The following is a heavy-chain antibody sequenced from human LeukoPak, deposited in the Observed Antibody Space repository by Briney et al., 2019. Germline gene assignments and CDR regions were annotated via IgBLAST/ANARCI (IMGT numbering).Heavy chain of an antibody. J-gene: IGHJ4*02. D-gene: IGHD5-18*01. CDR3: ARFIIQLWFLDY. Sequence: SETLSLTCIVSGDSISNYYWSWIRQPAGKGLEWIGRIYTSGSTNYNPSLKSRVTMSVDTSKNQFSLKLTSVTAADTAVYYCARFIIQLWFLDYWGQGTLVTVSS. V-gene: IGHV4-4*07. CDR2: IYTSGST. CDR1: GDSISNYY.